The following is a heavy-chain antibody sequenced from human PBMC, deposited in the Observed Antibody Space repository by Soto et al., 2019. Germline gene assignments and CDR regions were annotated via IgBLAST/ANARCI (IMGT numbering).Heavy chain of an antibody. J-gene: IGHJ4*02. CDR3: ARPPTRIPMVRGNPTTGGYSFDY. Sequence: QVQLVQSGAEVKKPGASVKVSCKASGYTFTSYAMHWVRQAPGQRLEWMGWINAGNGNTKYSQKFQGRVTITRDTSASTAYMELSSLRSEDTAVYYCARPPTRIPMVRGNPTTGGYSFDYWGQGTLVTVSS. CDR2: INAGNGNT. CDR1: GYTFTSYA. D-gene: IGHD3-10*01. V-gene: IGHV1-3*01.